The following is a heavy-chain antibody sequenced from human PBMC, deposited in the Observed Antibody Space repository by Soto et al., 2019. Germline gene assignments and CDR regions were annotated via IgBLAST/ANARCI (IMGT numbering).Heavy chain of an antibody. CDR1: GDSISSSYY. Sequence: QLQLQESGPGLVKPSETLSLTCTVSGDSISSSYYWGWVRQPPGKGLECIGAVYYTGFTYYNPSRKSRLTISLDTSKNQSSLRLSSVTAADKAIYSCSRLPVVVIALGYFDPWGPGTRVTVSS. CDR2: VYYTGFT. D-gene: IGHD2-21*01. V-gene: IGHV4-39*01. J-gene: IGHJ5*02. CDR3: SRLPVVVIALGYFDP.